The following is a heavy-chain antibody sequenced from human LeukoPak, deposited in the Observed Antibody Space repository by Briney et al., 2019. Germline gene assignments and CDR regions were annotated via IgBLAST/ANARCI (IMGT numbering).Heavy chain of an antibody. V-gene: IGHV1-46*03. CDR2: INPSGGST. CDR3: ASTSYCGGDCYNNWFDP. D-gene: IGHD2-21*01. CDR1: GYTFTSYY. Sequence: ASVKVSCKASGYTFTSYYMHWVRHAPGQGLEWMGIINPSGGSTSYAQKFQGRVTMTRDTSTSTVYMELSSLRSEDTAVYYCASTSYCGGDCYNNWFDPWGQGTLVTVSS. J-gene: IGHJ5*02.